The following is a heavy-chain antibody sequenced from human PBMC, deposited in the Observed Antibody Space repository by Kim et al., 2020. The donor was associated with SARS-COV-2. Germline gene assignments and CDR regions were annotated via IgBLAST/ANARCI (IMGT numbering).Heavy chain of an antibody. CDR3: ARGVREAKKFDY. Sequence: NTSPSLMSRVTISVDTSKNQFSLKLSSVTAADTAEYYCARGVREAKKFDYWGQGTLVTVSS. D-gene: IGHD3-10*01. J-gene: IGHJ4*02. V-gene: IGHV4-34*01.